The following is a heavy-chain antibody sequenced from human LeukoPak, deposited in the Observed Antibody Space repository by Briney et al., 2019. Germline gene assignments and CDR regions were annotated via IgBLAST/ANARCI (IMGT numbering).Heavy chain of an antibody. J-gene: IGHJ5*02. CDR1: GGSISRSNW. V-gene: IGHV4-4*02. D-gene: IGHD3-3*01. Sequence: SETLSLTCAVSGGSISRSNWWSWVRQPPGKGLEWIGEIYHSGSTNYNPSLKSRVTISVDKSKNQFSLKLSSVTAADTAVYYCARASLVYDFWSGCWFDPWGQGTLVTVSS. CDR2: IYHSGST. CDR3: ARASLVYDFWSGCWFDP.